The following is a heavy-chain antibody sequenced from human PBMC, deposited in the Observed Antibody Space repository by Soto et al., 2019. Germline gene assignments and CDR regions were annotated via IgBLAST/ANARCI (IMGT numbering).Heavy chain of an antibody. CDR3: ARGSAPALPAVYSGGWYDY. CDR2: ISAYNGNT. J-gene: IGHJ4*02. V-gene: IGHV1-18*01. D-gene: IGHD6-19*01. Sequence: QVQLVQSGSEVKKPGTSVQVSCKASGYTFTNYGISWVRQAPGQGLEWMGWISAYNGNTNYAQKLQGRVTMTTDTSASTGHRELRSLRSDDTAVYYWARGSAPALPAVYSGGWYDYWGQGTLVTVSS. CDR1: GYTFTNYG.